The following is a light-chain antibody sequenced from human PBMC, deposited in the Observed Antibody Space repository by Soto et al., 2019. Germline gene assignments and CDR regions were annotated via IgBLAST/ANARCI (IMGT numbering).Light chain of an antibody. J-gene: IGKJ5*01. CDR3: QRGDT. CDR2: DAS. Sequence: EIVVTQSPATLSLSPGERATLSCRASQSVSSNLAWYQQKPGQAPRLLIYDASNRATGIPARFSGSGSGTDFTLTISRLKPEDFAVYYCQRGDTFGQGTRLEIK. CDR1: QSVSSN. V-gene: IGKV3-11*01.